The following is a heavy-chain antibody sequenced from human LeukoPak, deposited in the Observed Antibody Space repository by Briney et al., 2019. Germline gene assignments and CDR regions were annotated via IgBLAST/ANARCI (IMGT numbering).Heavy chain of an antibody. V-gene: IGHV3-43*02. CDR3: AKDQWLVHIFDY. Sequence: GGSLRLSCAASGFTFDDYAMHWVRQAPGKGLEWVSLISGDGGSTYYADSVKGRFTISRDNSKNSLYLQMNSLRAEDTAVYYCAKDQWLVHIFDYWGQGTLVTVSS. CDR1: GFTFDDYA. CDR2: ISGDGGST. J-gene: IGHJ4*02. D-gene: IGHD6-19*01.